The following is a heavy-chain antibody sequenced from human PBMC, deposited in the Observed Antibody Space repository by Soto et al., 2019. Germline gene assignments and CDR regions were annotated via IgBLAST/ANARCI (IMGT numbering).Heavy chain of an antibody. Sequence: QITLKESGPTLVKPTQTLTLTCTFSGFSLSTSGVCVGWIRQPPGKALEWLALIYWDDDKRYSPSLKSRLTMTKDTSKIKVVLTMPNKEPVDTAIHYCAHRRRGSYFDYWGQGTLVTVSS. CDR1: GFSLSTSGVC. D-gene: IGHD3-16*01. J-gene: IGHJ4*02. CDR3: AHRRRGSYFDY. V-gene: IGHV2-5*02. CDR2: IYWDDDK.